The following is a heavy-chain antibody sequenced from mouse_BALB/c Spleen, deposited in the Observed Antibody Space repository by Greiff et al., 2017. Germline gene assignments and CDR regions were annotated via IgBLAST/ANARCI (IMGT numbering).Heavy chain of an antibody. CDR3: ARQGGGNYLYYFDY. J-gene: IGHJ2*01. CDR1: GFTFSSYG. Sequence: EVQRVESGGDLVKPGGSLKLSCAASGFTFSSYGMSWVRQTPDKRLEWVATISSGGSYTYYPDSVKGRFTISRDNAKNTLYLQMSSLKSEDTAMYYCARQGGGNYLYYFDYWGQGTTLTVSS. D-gene: IGHD2-1*01. CDR2: ISSGGSYT. V-gene: IGHV5-6*01.